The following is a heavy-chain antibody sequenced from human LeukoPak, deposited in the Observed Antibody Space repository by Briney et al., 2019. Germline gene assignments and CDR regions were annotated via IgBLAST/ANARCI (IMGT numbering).Heavy chain of an antibody. V-gene: IGHV4-59*08. CDR1: GGSISSYY. Sequence: SETLSLTCTASGGSISSYYWSWIRQPPGKGLEWIGYIYYSGSTNYNPSLKSRVTISVDTSKNQFSLKLSSVTAEDTAVYYCSSSAWIGGSYSDYWGQGTLVTVSS. CDR2: IYYSGST. CDR3: SSSAWIGGSYSDY. D-gene: IGHD1-26*01. J-gene: IGHJ4*02.